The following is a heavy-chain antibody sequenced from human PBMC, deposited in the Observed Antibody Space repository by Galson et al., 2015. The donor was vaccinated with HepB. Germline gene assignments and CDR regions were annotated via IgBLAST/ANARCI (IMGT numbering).Heavy chain of an antibody. D-gene: IGHD2-15*01. J-gene: IGHJ6*03. V-gene: IGHV3-48*02. CDR2: ISSSSSTI. Sequence: SLRLSCAASGFTFSSYSMNWVRQAPGKGLEWVSYISSSSSTIYYADSVKGRFTISRDNAKNSLYLQMNSLRDEDTAVYYCARESAGYFSGGSCYSFDYYYYYMDVWGKGTTVTVSS. CDR3: ARESAGYFSGGSCYSFDYYYYYMDV. CDR1: GFTFSSYS.